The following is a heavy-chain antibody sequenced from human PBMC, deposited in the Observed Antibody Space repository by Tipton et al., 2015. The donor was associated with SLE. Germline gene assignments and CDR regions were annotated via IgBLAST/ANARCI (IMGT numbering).Heavy chain of an antibody. CDR3: VRALVATIPFDY. D-gene: IGHD5-12*01. Sequence: TLSLTCAVYGGSFSGYYWSWIRQPPGKGLEWIGEISHSGSTKYKPSLKSRVTISVDTSKNQFSLKLSSVTAADTAAYYCVRALVATIPFDYWGQGTLVTVSS. CDR2: ISHSGST. V-gene: IGHV4-34*01. CDR1: GGSFSGYY. J-gene: IGHJ4*02.